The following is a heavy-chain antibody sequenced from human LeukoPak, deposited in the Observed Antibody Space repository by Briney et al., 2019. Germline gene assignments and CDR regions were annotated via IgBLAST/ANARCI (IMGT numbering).Heavy chain of an antibody. CDR1: GFSLTTRPLG. D-gene: IGHD3-22*01. CDR3: AHRRSGYDWNHGDFDY. J-gene: IGHJ4*02. CDR2: IYWGDDK. Sequence: SGPTLVNPTQTLMLTCSFSGFSLTTRPLGVGWIRQPPGKALEWLSVIYWGDDKRYNPSLRTRLTLTPATSKNQVVLIMTNMDPVDTATYYCAHRRSGYDWNHGDFDYWGQGTLVTVSS. V-gene: IGHV2-5*02.